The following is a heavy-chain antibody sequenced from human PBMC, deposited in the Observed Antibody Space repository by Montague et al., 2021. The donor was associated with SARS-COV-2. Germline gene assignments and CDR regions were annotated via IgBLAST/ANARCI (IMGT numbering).Heavy chain of an antibody. CDR2: LNSSAST. D-gene: IGHD1-1*01. CDR1: AYSISCATYS. Sequence: SETLSLTCSISAYSISCATYSWTWIPHPPGRGLNWSGNLNSSASTINNPTLKSRVTMSVDTSKNQFSLNLTLVTAADTAVYYCARRLTGLEPPFDPWGQGTLVIVSS. V-gene: IGHV4-39*01. J-gene: IGHJ5*02. CDR3: ARRLTGLEPPFDP.